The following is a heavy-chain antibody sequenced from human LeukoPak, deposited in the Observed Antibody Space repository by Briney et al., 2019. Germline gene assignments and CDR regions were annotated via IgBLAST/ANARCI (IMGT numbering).Heavy chain of an antibody. V-gene: IGHV3-30-3*01. J-gene: IGHJ4*02. D-gene: IGHD1-7*01. CDR3: AKDPNYSPFDY. Sequence: GRSLRLSCAASGFTFSSYAMHWVRQAPGKGLEWVAVISYDGSNKYYADSVKGRFTISRDNSKNTLYLQMNSLRAEDTAVYYCAKDPNYSPFDYWGQGTLVTVSS. CDR1: GFTFSSYA. CDR2: ISYDGSNK.